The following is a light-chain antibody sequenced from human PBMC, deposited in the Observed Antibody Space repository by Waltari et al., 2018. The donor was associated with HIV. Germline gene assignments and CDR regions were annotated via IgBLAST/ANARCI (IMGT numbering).Light chain of an antibody. CDR2: DDN. CDR3: RAWDSSLSAFV. J-gene: IGLJ2*01. Sequence: QSVLTQPPSVSAAAGQKVTISCPGRYYRVGNNYVSWYQQVPGTAPKLLIYDDNKRRSGIPDRFSGSKSDTSATLGITGLQTGDEADYYCRAWDSSLSAFVFGGGTRLTVL. CDR1: YYRVGNNY. V-gene: IGLV1-51*01.